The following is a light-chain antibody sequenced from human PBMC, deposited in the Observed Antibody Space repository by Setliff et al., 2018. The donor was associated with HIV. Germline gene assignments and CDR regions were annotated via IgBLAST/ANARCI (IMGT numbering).Light chain of an antibody. V-gene: IGLV2-8*01. Sequence: GTSGDVGEYSFVSWYQHHPGKPPKLVIYGVNKRPSGVPDRFSGSKSGNTASLTVSGLQAEDEADYYCSSYAGSHNYVFGTGTKVTVL. J-gene: IGLJ1*01. CDR1: SGDVGEYSF. CDR2: GVN. CDR3: SSYAGSHNYV.